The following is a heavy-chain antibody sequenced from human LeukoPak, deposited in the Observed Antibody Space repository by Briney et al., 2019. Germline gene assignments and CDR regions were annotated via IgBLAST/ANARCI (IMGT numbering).Heavy chain of an antibody. CDR1: GFIFSSYW. CDR2: INPDGSST. Sequence: PGGSLRLSCAASGFIFSSYWIHWVRQAPGKGLVWVSRINPDGSSTTYADSVRGRFTISRDNAMNSLYLEMNSLRAEDTAVYYCTRGSSWSQYYYYYYMDVWGEGTTVTVSS. CDR3: TRGSSWSQYYYYYYMDV. V-gene: IGHV3-74*01. D-gene: IGHD6-19*01. J-gene: IGHJ6*03.